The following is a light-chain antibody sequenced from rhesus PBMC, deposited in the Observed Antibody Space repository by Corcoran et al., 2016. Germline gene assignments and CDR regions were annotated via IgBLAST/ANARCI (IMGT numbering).Light chain of an antibody. CDR1: SIGSKY. CDR2: KDN. CDR3: QVWDSSSDHDV. Sequence: SYDVTQPRSVSVSPGQTARITCGGESIGSKYVHWYQQKPAQAPVLVIYKDNNRPSGIPERFSGSNSGNTATLTISGVEAGDEADYYCQVWDSSSDHDVFGSGTKLTVL. J-gene: IGLJ6*01. V-gene: IGLV3-29*01.